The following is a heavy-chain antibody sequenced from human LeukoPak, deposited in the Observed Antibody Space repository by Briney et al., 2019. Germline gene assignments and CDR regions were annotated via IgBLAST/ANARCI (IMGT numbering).Heavy chain of an antibody. CDR3: AKDPINWGSIYFDC. CDR2: MKQDGSGK. V-gene: IGHV3-7*03. CDR1: GFTFSNYW. D-gene: IGHD7-27*01. J-gene: IGHJ4*02. Sequence: GGSLRLSCAASGFTFSNYWMSWVRLAPGKGPEWVANMKQDGSGKYYVDSVKGRFTISRDNSKNILYLQMNSLTAEDTAVYWCAKDPINWGSIYFDCWGQGTLVTASS.